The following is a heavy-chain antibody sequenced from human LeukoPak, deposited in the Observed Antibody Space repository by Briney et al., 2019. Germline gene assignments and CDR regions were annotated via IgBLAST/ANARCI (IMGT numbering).Heavy chain of an antibody. CDR2: INQDGGGK. D-gene: IGHD1-1*01. V-gene: IGHV3-7*04. J-gene: IGHJ5*02. CDR1: GFTFSSYW. CDR3: ARVRTGTTNWFDP. Sequence: PGGSLRLSCAASGFTFSSYWMSWVRPAPGKGLEWVATINQDGGGKYYVDSVKGRFTISRDNAKNSLHLQMSSLRAEDTAVYYCARVRTGTTNWFDPWGQGTLVTVSS.